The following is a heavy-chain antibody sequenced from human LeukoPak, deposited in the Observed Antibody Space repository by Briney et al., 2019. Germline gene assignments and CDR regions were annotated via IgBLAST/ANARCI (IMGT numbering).Heavy chain of an antibody. D-gene: IGHD3-22*01. Sequence: GGSLRLSCSASGFTFEDYGRSWVRQAPGKGQEWVSGINWIGGSTGYADSMKGRFTISRDDANNFLHLQMNSLRAEDTAFYYCARLHYDSPGPPTWGQGTLVTVSS. V-gene: IGHV3-20*04. CDR1: GFTFEDYG. J-gene: IGHJ4*02. CDR3: ARLHYDSPGPPT. CDR2: INWIGGST.